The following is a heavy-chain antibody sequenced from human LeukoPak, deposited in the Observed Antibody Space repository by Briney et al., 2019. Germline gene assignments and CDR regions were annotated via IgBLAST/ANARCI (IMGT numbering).Heavy chain of an antibody. V-gene: IGHV3-30*02. CDR1: GFTFSSYG. D-gene: IGHD6-13*01. CDR3: AKGGSSWYHFDY. J-gene: IGHJ4*02. CDR2: IRYDGSNK. Sequence: GGSLRLSCAASGFTFSSYGMHWVRQAPGKGLEWVAFIRYDGSNKYYADSVKGRFTISRDNSKNTLYLQMNSLRAEDTAVYYCAKGGSSWYHFDYWGQGTLVTASS.